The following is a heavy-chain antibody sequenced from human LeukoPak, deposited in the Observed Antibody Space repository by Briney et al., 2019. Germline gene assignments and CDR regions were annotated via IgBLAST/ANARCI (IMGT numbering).Heavy chain of an antibody. V-gene: IGHV4-59*01. CDR3: ARQDPRGVI. CDR2: IYGSGST. CDR1: GGSISSDF. D-gene: IGHD3-10*01. Sequence: SETLSLTYTVSGGSISSDFWIWVRQPPGKGLEWIGYIYGSGSTNYNPSLKSRVSISGDTSKNQFSLKVNSVTAADTAVYYCARQDPRGVIWGQGTLVTVSS. J-gene: IGHJ4*02.